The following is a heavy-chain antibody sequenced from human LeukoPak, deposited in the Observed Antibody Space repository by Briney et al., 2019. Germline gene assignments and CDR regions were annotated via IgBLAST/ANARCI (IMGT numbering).Heavy chain of an antibody. V-gene: IGHV3-9*03. CDR2: ISWNSGSI. J-gene: IGHJ4*02. CDR1: GFTFDDYV. D-gene: IGHD2-2*01. CDR3: AKGYCSSTSCSTDY. Sequence: GGSLRLSCAASGFTFDDYVMHWVRQAPGKGLEWVSGISWNSGSIGYADSVKGRFTISRDNAKNSLYLQMNSLRAEDMALYYCAKGYCSSTSCSTDYWGQGTLVTVSS.